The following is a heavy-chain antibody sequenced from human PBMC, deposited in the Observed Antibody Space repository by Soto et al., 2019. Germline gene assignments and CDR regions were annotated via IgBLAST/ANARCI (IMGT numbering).Heavy chain of an antibody. V-gene: IGHV4-34*01. CDR2: ISQSGNT. D-gene: IGHD6-6*01. CDR3: ARAPKVSGSSQTRPDF. Sequence: TLSLTCSIYSGSFSGYYWSWIRQPPGKGLEWIGEISQSGNTNYSPSLKSRVSISIDTSKKQFSLNLASVSAADTAVYYCARAPKVSGSSQTRPDFWGQGTIVTVSS. CDR1: SGSFSGYY. J-gene: IGHJ4*02.